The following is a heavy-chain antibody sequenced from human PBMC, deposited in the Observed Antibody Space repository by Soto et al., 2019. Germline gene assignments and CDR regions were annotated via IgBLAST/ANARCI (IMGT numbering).Heavy chain of an antibody. CDR1: GGTFSRYG. V-gene: IGHV1-69*12. J-gene: IGHJ6*02. D-gene: IGHD1-1*01. CDR2: IIPIFGTA. CDR3: ASQTGTTVNYYYGMDV. Sequence: QVQLVQSGAEVKKPGSSVKVSCKASGGTFSRYGISWVRQAPGQGLEWMGGIIPIFGTANYAQKFQGRVTITADESTSTAYMELSSLRSEDTAVYYCASQTGTTVNYYYGMDVWGQGTTVTVSS.